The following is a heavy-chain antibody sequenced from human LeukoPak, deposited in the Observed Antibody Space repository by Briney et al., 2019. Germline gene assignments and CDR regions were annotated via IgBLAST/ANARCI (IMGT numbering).Heavy chain of an antibody. CDR3: AKDIGGAVAGTLVY. J-gene: IGHJ4*02. Sequence: PGGSLRLSCAASGFTFSSYGMHWVRQAPGKGLEWVTFIRYDGSDKYYADSVKGRFTISRDNSGNTLYLQMNSLRAEDTAVYYCAKDIGGAVAGTLVYWGQGTLVTVSS. CDR2: IRYDGSDK. V-gene: IGHV3-30*02. CDR1: GFTFSSYG. D-gene: IGHD6-19*01.